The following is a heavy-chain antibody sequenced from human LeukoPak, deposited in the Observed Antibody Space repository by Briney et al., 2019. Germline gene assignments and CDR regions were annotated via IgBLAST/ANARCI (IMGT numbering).Heavy chain of an antibody. CDR1: GFTFSSYA. CDR3: ARDGGGATTERGYY. Sequence: PGGSLRLSCAASGFTFSSYAMHWVRQAPGKGLEWVAVISYDGSNKYYADSVKGRFTISRDNSKNTLYLQMNSLRAEDTAVYYCARDGGGATTERGYYWGQGTLVTVSS. D-gene: IGHD1-26*01. V-gene: IGHV3-30-3*01. J-gene: IGHJ4*02. CDR2: ISYDGSNK.